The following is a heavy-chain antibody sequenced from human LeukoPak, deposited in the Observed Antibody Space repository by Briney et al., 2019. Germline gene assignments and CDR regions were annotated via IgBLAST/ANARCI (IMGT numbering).Heavy chain of an antibody. J-gene: IGHJ4*02. CDR3: ARSPYCGGDCYSPLDY. D-gene: IGHD2-21*02. V-gene: IGHV3-30*04. CDR1: GFTFSSYA. Sequence: PGGSLRLSCAASGFTFSSYAMHWVRQASGKGLEWVAVISYDGSNKYYADSVKGRFTISRDNSKNTLYLQMNSLRAEDTAVYYCARSPYCGGDCYSPLDYWGQGTLVTVSS. CDR2: ISYDGSNK.